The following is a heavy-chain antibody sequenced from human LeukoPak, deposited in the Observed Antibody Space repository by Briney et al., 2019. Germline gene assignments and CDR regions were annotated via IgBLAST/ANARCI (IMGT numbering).Heavy chain of an antibody. CDR3: ARGRDGSYRPTYGMDV. CDR2: ISSSSSYT. Sequence: PGRSLRLSCAASGLTFGDYYMSWIRQAPGKGLEWVSYISSSSSYTNYADSVKGRFTISRDNAKNSLYLQMNSLRAEDTAVYYCARGRDGSYRPTYGMDVWGQGTTVTVSS. J-gene: IGHJ6*02. CDR1: GLTFGDYY. V-gene: IGHV3-11*05. D-gene: IGHD1-26*01.